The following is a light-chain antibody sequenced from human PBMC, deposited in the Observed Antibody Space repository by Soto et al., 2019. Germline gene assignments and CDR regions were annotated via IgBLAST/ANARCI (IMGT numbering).Light chain of an antibody. CDR1: QNINNY. CDR3: QQYENLPT. CDR2: DAS. J-gene: IGKJ5*01. Sequence: IHMTQLLSSRLASVEGKVSSTFRASQNINNYLDWYQQKPGRAPKLLIYDASNLEAGVPSRFRGSGSGTDFTFTISRLQTEDIATYYCQQYENLPTFGQGTRLEIK. V-gene: IGKV1-33*01.